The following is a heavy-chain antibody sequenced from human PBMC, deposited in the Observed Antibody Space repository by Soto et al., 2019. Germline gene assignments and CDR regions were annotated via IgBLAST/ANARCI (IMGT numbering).Heavy chain of an antibody. Sequence: SETLSLTCTVSGGSISSGGYYWSWIRQHPGKGLEWIGYIYYSGSTYYNPSLKSRVTISVDTSKNQFSLKLSSVTAADTAVYYCARDFSLTRGWYHFDYWGQGPLVTVSS. CDR3: ARDFSLTRGWYHFDY. J-gene: IGHJ4*02. CDR1: GGSISSGGYY. V-gene: IGHV4-31*03. D-gene: IGHD6-19*01. CDR2: IYYSGST.